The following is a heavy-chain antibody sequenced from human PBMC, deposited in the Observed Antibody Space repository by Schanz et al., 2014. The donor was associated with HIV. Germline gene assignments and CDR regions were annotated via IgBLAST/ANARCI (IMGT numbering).Heavy chain of an antibody. CDR2: IIHIFGTT. CDR1: GGTFSIYA. D-gene: IGHD2-15*01. CDR3: ARGRFCSGGSCYHDY. V-gene: IGHV1-69*01. J-gene: IGHJ4*02. Sequence: QVQLVQSGAEVKKPGSSVKVSCKASGGTFSIYAISWVRQAPGQGLEWMGGIIHIFGTTNYAPKFQGRATITADESTSTAYMELSSLRSEDTAVYYCARGRFCSGGSCYHDYWGQGTLVTVSS.